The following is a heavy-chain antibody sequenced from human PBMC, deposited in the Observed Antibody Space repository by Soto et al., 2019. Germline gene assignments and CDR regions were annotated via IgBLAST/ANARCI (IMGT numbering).Heavy chain of an antibody. D-gene: IGHD1-1*01. CDR3: VRCWGTGDGSNLGYNWLDP. J-gene: IGHJ5*02. CDR1: GFTFSSYG. CDR2: MWYDGSNK. V-gene: IGHV3-33*01. Sequence: SLRLSCAASGFTFSSYGMHWVRQAPGKGLEWVAIMWYDGSNKYYADSVKGRFSISRDNSKNTLYLQMNSLRADDTAVYYCVRCWGTGDGSNLGYNWLDPWGQGTLVTVSS.